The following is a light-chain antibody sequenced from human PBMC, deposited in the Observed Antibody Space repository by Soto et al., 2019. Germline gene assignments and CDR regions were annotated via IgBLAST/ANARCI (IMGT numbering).Light chain of an antibody. Sequence: EIVLTQSPAILSLSPGERATLSCRASQSVSSYLAWYQQRPGQAPRLLIYDASNRAIAIPARFSGSGSGTDFTLTISGLEPEDFAVYYCQQRSSWPRTFGQGTKVEIK. CDR3: QQRSSWPRT. J-gene: IGKJ2*01. CDR1: QSVSSY. V-gene: IGKV3-11*01. CDR2: DAS.